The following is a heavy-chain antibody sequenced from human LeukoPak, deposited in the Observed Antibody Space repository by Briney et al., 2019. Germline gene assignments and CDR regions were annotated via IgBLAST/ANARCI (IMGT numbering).Heavy chain of an antibody. V-gene: IGHV1-2*02. CDR2: INPNSGGT. CDR3: ARESTFDI. Sequence: ASVKVSCKDSGYTFTGYYIHWVRQAPGQGLEWMGWINPNSGGTSYAQNLQGRVTMTRDTSISTAYMELGRLESDDTAVYYCARESTFDIWGQGTMVTVSS. J-gene: IGHJ3*02. CDR1: GYTFTGYY.